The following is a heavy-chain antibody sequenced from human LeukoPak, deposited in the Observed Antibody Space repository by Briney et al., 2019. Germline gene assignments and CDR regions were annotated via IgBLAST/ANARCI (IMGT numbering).Heavy chain of an antibody. D-gene: IGHD4-17*01. CDR2: INHSGST. J-gene: IGHJ3*02. V-gene: IGHV4-34*01. CDR1: GGSFSGYY. CDR3: ARTTTVTTSAFDI. Sequence: SETLSFTCAAYGGSFSGYYWSWIRQPPGKGLEWIGEINHSGSTNYNPSLKSRVTISVDTSKNQFSLKLSSVTAADTAVYYCARTTTVTTSAFDIWGQGTMVTVSS.